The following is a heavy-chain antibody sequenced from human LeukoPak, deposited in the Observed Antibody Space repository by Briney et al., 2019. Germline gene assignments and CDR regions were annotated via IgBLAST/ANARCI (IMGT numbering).Heavy chain of an antibody. V-gene: IGHV3-23*01. D-gene: IGHD3-10*01. J-gene: IGHJ4*02. CDR1: GFTFSSYA. CDR3: ARARSPMIRAITYFDY. CDR2: ISGSGGST. Sequence: PGGSLRLSCAASGFTFSSYAMSWVRQAPGKGLEWVSAISGSGGSTYYADSVKGRFTISRDNSKNTLYLQMNSLRAEDMALYYCARARSPMIRAITYFDYWGQGTLVTVSS.